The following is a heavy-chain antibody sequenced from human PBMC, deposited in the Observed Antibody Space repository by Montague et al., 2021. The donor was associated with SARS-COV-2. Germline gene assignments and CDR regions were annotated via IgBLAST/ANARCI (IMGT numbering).Heavy chain of an antibody. CDR1: GDSVSSNTAA. CDR3: ARGISATNK. V-gene: IGHV6-1*01. J-gene: IGHJ4*02. D-gene: IGHD6-13*01. Sequence: CAISGDSVSSNTAAWNWIRQSPSRGLEWLGRTYYRSKWHNDYAVSVKSRIGINADTSKNQFSLRLNSVTPEDTAVYYCARGISATNKWGQGTLVTVSS. CDR2: TYYRSKWHN.